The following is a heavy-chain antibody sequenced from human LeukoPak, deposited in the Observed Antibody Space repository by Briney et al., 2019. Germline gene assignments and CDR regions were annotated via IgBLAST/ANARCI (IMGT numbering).Heavy chain of an antibody. CDR3: ARFIAAPYYFDY. CDR2: IGSSRSYI. D-gene: IGHD6-13*01. V-gene: IGHV3-21*01. Sequence: GGSLRLSCAASGFTFSSYWMSWVRQAPGKGLEWVSFIGSSRSYIYYADSVKGRFTISRDNAKNSLYLQMNSLRAEDTAVYYCARFIAAPYYFDYWGRGTLVTVSS. CDR1: GFTFSSYW. J-gene: IGHJ4*02.